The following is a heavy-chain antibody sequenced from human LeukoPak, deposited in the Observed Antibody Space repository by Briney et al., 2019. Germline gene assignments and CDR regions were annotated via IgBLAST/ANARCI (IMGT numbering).Heavy chain of an antibody. CDR1: GGSFSGYY. V-gene: IGHV4-34*01. J-gene: IGHJ6*03. D-gene: IGHD6-13*01. CDR2: INHSGST. CDR3: ARGGQYSSSWYSNYYYYMDV. Sequence: SETLSLTCAVSGGSFSGYYWSWIRQPPGKGLEWIGEINHSGSTNYNPSLKSRVTISVDTSKNQFSLKLSSVTAADTAVYYCARGGQYSSSWYSNYYYYMDVWGKGTTVTVSS.